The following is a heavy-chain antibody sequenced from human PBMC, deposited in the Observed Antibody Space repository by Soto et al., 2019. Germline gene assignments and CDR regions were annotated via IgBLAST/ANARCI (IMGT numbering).Heavy chain of an antibody. Sequence: QLQLQDSGSGLVKPSQTLSLTCAVSGGSISSGGYSWSWIRQPPGRGLEWIGYIYHSGSTYYNPSLKSRVTISVDRSKNQFYLKLSSVTAADTAVYYCAAGGGLPRYYWGQGTLVTVSS. CDR3: AAGGGLPRYY. CDR1: GGSISSGGYS. CDR2: IYHSGST. V-gene: IGHV4-30-2*01. J-gene: IGHJ4*02. D-gene: IGHD2-15*01.